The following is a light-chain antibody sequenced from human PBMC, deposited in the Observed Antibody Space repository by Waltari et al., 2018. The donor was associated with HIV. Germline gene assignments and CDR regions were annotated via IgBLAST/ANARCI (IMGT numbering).Light chain of an antibody. CDR2: GAS. V-gene: IGKV1D-8*01. CDR1: QGISGY. CDR3: QQYYSFPPT. Sequence: VIWMTQSPSSLSASTGDRVTITCRTTQGISGYLAWYQQKPVKAPEVLIDGASSLQSGVPSRFNGSGSGTDFTLTITCLQSEDFATYYCQQYYSFPPTFGQGTKVEIK. J-gene: IGKJ1*01.